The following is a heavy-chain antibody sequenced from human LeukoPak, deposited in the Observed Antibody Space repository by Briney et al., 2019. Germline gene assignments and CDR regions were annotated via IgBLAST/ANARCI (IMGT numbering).Heavy chain of an antibody. D-gene: IGHD2-15*01. CDR1: GFTFRSYW. Sequence: GGSLRLSCAASGFTFRSYWMSRVRQAPGKGVEWVANMKLDGSEEYYVDSVKGRFTISSDNAKNSLYLQMNSLRVDDTAVYYCARWARYCSSGSCYSWFDPWGQGTLVTVSS. CDR3: ARWARYCSSGSCYSWFDP. V-gene: IGHV3-7*01. CDR2: MKLDGSEE. J-gene: IGHJ5*02.